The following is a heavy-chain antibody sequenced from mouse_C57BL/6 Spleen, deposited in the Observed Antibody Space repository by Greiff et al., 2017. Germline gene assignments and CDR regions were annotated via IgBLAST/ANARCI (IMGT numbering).Heavy chain of an antibody. J-gene: IGHJ3*01. CDR2: ISSGGDYI. D-gene: IGHD2-4*01. CDR1: GFTFSSYA. Sequence: EVKLVESGEGLVKPGGSLKLSCAASGFTFSSYAMSWVRQTPEKRLEWVAYISSGGDYIYYADTVKGRFTISRDNARNTLYLQMSSLKSEDTAIYYCTRGGYDYDRAWFAYWGQGTLVTVSA. CDR3: TRGGYDYDRAWFAY. V-gene: IGHV5-9-1*02.